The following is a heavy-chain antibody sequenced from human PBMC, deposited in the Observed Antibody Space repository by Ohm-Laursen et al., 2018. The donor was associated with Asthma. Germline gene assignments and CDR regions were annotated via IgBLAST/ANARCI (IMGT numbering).Heavy chain of an antibody. CDR1: GFTFSNYG. CDR3: ARDVMEWYLPAFDF. V-gene: IGHV3-30*03. J-gene: IGHJ4*02. Sequence: SLRLSCTASGFTFSNYGIHWVRQAPGKGLEWVAVISYDASNRFYADSVRGRFTISRDDSKSTVYLQMDSLRAEDTAVYYCARDVMEWYLPAFDFWGQGTLVTVSS. D-gene: IGHD3-3*01. CDR2: ISYDASNR.